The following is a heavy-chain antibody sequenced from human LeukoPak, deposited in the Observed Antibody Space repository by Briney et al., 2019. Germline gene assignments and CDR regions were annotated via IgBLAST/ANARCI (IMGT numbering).Heavy chain of an antibody. J-gene: IGHJ4*02. CDR3: AKDLGPGSMATSPGFDY. CDR1: GFTFSHFN. V-gene: IGHV3-30*18. Sequence: GGSLRPSCAASGFTFSHFNMHWVRQAPGKGLEWVAVISYDGSNKNYADSVKGRFTISRDNSKNTLYLQMNSLRAEDTALYYCAKDLGPGSMATSPGFDYWGQGTLVTVSS. D-gene: IGHD5-24*01. CDR2: ISYDGSNK.